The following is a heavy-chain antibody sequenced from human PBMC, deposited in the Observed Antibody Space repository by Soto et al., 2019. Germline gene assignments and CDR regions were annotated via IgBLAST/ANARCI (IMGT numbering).Heavy chain of an antibody. CDR1: GGSFSGYY. D-gene: IGHD4-17*01. CDR2: INHSGST. J-gene: IGHJ4*02. CDR3: ARLEYGDYYFDY. Sequence: SETLSLTCAVYGGSFSGYYWSWIRQPPGKGLEWIGEINHSGSTNYNPSLKSRVTISVDTSKNQFSLKLSFVTAADTAVYYCARLEYGDYYFDYWGQGTLVTVSS. V-gene: IGHV4-34*01.